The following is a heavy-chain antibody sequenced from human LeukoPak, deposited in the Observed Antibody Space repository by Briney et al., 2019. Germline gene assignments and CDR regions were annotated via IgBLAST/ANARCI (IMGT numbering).Heavy chain of an antibody. J-gene: IGHJ4*02. D-gene: IGHD4-23*01. CDR1: GFTFSTYS. Sequence: GGSLRLSCAASGFTFSTYSMNWVRQAPGKGLEWVSSITSTSSYIYYADSVKGRFTISRDNAKNSLYLQMNSRRAEDTAVYYCASWVVTPIDYWGQGTLVTVSS. V-gene: IGHV3-21*01. CDR3: ASWVVTPIDY. CDR2: ITSTSSYI.